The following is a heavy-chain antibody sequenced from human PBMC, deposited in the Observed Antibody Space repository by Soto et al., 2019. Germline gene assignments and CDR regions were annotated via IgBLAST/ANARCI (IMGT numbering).Heavy chain of an antibody. CDR3: AGDRAGDYAHPLDV. CDR1: GGSIISGGYY. CDR2: IYYSGST. V-gene: IGHV4-31*03. Sequence: SETLSLTCTVSGGSIISGGYYWSWIRQHPGKGLEWIGYIYYSGSTYYNPSLKSRVTISVDTSKNQFSLKLSSVTAADTAVYYCAGDRAGDYAHPLDVGGQGTTVTVSS. D-gene: IGHD3-16*01. J-gene: IGHJ6*02.